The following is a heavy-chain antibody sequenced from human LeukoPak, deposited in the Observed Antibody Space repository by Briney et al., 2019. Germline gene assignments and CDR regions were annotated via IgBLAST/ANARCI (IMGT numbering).Heavy chain of an antibody. J-gene: IGHJ4*02. D-gene: IGHD3-9*01. CDR3: ARGASYCDILTGYDLLPFDY. CDR1: GGSISSGGYY. V-gene: IGHV4-31*03. Sequence: SETLSLTCTVSGGSISSGGYYWSWIRQHPGKGLEWIGYIYYSGSTYYNPSLKSRVTISVDTSKNQFSLKLSSVTAADTAVYYCARGASYCDILTGYDLLPFDYWGQGTLVTVSS. CDR2: IYYSGST.